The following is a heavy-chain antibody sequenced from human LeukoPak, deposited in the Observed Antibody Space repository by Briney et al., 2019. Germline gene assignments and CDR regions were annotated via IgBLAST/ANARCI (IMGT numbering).Heavy chain of an antibody. CDR2: IYPGDSDT. CDR1: GYSFASYW. V-gene: IGHV5-51*01. D-gene: IGHD5-12*01. CDR3: ARDRSGGYDSRGFDY. Sequence: GESLKISCKGSGYSFASYWIGWVRQMPGKGLEWMGIIYPGDSDTRYSPSFQGQVTISADKSISTAYLQWSSLKASDTAMYYCARDRSGGYDSRGFDYWGQGTLVTVSS. J-gene: IGHJ4*02.